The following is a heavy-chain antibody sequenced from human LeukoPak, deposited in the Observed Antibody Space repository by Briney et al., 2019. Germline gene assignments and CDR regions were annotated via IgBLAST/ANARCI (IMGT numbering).Heavy chain of an antibody. CDR2: IYYSGST. D-gene: IGHD3-10*01. V-gene: IGHV4-59*08. CDR3: ARHMVRGVKYYFDY. J-gene: IGHJ4*02. Sequence: SETLSLTCTVSGGSIGSYYWSWIRQPPGKGLEWIGYIYYSGSTNYNPSLKSRVTISVDTSKNQFSLKLSSVTAADTAVYYCARHMVRGVKYYFDYWGQGTLVTVSS. CDR1: GGSIGSYY.